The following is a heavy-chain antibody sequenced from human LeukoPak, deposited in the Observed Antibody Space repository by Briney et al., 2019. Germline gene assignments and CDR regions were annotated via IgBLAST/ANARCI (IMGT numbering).Heavy chain of an antibody. CDR3: ATDRGPYYYDSSDPTAY. Sequence: ASVKVSCKASGYTLTAYYIYWVRQAPGQGLEWMGGFDPEDGETIYAQKFQGRVTMTEDTSTDTAYMELSSLRSEDTAVYYCATDRGPYYYDSSDPTAYWGQGTLVTVSS. V-gene: IGHV1-24*01. D-gene: IGHD3-22*01. CDR1: GYTLTAYY. CDR2: FDPEDGET. J-gene: IGHJ4*02.